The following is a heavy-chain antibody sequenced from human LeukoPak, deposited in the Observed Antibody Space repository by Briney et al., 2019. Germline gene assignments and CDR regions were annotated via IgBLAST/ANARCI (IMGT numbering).Heavy chain of an antibody. Sequence: GGSLRLSCAASGFTFSSYAMSWVRQAPGKGLEWVSAISGSGGSTYYADSVKGRFTISRDNSKNTLYLQMNSLRAEDTAVYYCAKDPGIAVAGTPGYWGQGTLATVSS. V-gene: IGHV3-23*01. CDR1: GFTFSSYA. CDR3: AKDPGIAVAGTPGY. J-gene: IGHJ4*02. CDR2: ISGSGGST. D-gene: IGHD6-19*01.